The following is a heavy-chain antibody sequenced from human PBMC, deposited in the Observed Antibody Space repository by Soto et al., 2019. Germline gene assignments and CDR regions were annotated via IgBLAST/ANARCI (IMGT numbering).Heavy chain of an antibody. V-gene: IGHV1-69*13. J-gene: IGHJ6*02. CDR3: ARDRLRGCGGDCYGGYYYYYGMDV. Sequence: SVKVSCKASGGTFSSYAISWVRQAPGQGLEWMGGIIPIFGTANYAQKFQGRVTITADESTSTAYMELSSLRSEDTAVYYCARDRLRGCGGDCYGGYYYYYGMDVWGQGTTVTVSS. CDR1: GGTFSSYA. CDR2: IIPIFGTA. D-gene: IGHD2-21*02.